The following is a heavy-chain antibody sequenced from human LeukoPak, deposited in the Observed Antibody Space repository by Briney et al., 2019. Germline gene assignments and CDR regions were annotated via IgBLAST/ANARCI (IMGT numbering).Heavy chain of an antibody. CDR2: IYYSGNT. J-gene: IGHJ4*02. V-gene: IGHV4-31*03. CDR3: ARWQYWGTGGYFDY. D-gene: IGHD2-8*02. Sequence: SETLSLTCTVSGGSISGGAYYWSWIRQHPGKGLEWIGYIYYSGNTYYNPSLKSRVTISVDTSKNQFSLKLSSVTAADTALYYCARWQYWGTGGYFDYWGQGTLVTVSS. CDR1: GGSISGGAYY.